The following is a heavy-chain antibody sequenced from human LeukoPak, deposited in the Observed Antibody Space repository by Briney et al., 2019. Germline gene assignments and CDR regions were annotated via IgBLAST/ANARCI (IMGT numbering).Heavy chain of an antibody. CDR2: ISYDGSNK. J-gene: IGHJ6*02. Sequence: GGSLRLSCAASGFTFSSYGMHRVRQAPGKGLEWVAVISYDGSNKYYADSVKGRFTISRDNSKNTLFLQMNSLRAEDTAVYYCAKDSGLVRIYYYYGMDVWGQGTTVTVSS. D-gene: IGHD3/OR15-3a*01. V-gene: IGHV3-30*18. CDR3: AKDSGLVRIYYYYGMDV. CDR1: GFTFSSYG.